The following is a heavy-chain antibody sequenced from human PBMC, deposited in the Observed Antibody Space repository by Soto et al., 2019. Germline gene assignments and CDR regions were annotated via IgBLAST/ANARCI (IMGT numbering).Heavy chain of an antibody. CDR3: VRESRGGRCYSDYGMDV. J-gene: IGHJ6*02. CDR1: GDSRSNYA. D-gene: IGHD2-15*01. V-gene: IGHV4-4*07. CDR2: IYSSGST. Sequence: AQEKLRLRNTVPGDSRSNYAWCCIVQPVGKDLEWIGRIYSSGSTDYNASLKSRVSMSVDRSKQQFFLKMTSVTAADTAGYYCVRESRGGRCYSDYGMDVGCQCTTVT.